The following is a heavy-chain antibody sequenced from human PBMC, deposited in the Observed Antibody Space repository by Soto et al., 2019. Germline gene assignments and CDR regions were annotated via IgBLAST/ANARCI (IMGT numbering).Heavy chain of an antibody. CDR2: IGTAGDT. D-gene: IGHD4-17*01. V-gene: IGHV3-13*01. Sequence: GGSLRLSCAASGFTFSSYDMHWVRQATGKGLEWVSAIGTAGDTYYPGSVKGRFTISRENAKNSLYLQMNSLRAGDTAVYYCARGRPDYGDYVGADSFDYWGQGTLVTVSS. CDR1: GFTFSSYD. CDR3: ARGRPDYGDYVGADSFDY. J-gene: IGHJ4*02.